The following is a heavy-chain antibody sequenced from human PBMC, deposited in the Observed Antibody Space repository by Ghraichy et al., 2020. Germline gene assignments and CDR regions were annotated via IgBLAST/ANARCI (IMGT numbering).Heavy chain of an antibody. CDR3: ARGSVAGTWYFDL. D-gene: IGHD6-19*01. CDR1: GFTFSSYS. CDR2: ISSSSSYI. V-gene: IGHV3-21*01. J-gene: IGHJ2*01. Sequence: GGSLRLSCAASGFTFSSYSMNWVRQAPGKGLEWVSSISSSSSYIYYADSVKGRFTISRDNAKNSLYLQMNSLRAEDTAVYYCARGSVAGTWYFDLWGRGTLVTVSS.